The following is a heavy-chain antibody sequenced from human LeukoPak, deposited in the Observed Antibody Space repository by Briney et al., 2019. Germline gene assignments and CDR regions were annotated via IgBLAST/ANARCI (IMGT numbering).Heavy chain of an antibody. CDR2: MNPNSGNT. D-gene: IGHD6-19*01. CDR3: ARGQGSGWYFSYYYYGMDV. J-gene: IGHJ6*02. V-gene: IGHV1-8*02. CDR1: GYTFTSYG. Sequence: ASVKVSCKAPGYTFTSYGINWVRQATGQGLEWMGWMNPNSGNTGYAQKFQGRVTMTRNTSISTAYMELSSLRSEDTAVYYCARGQGSGWYFSYYYYGMDVWGQGTTVTVSS.